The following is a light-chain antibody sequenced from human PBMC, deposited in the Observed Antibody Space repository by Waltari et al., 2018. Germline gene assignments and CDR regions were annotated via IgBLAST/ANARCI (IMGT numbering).Light chain of an antibody. J-gene: IGLJ1*01. CDR2: NDA. CDR3: HMWETSRDYQGF. Sequence: SYVLTQPPSVSVAPGQTATITCGGSDIGSKSVHWYQQKAGQAPLLLIYNDADRPSGIPDRFAGSKSANTATRAISRVEAGDEADYDGHMWETSRDYQGFFGTGTKVTVL. V-gene: IGLV3-21*02. CDR1: DIGSKS.